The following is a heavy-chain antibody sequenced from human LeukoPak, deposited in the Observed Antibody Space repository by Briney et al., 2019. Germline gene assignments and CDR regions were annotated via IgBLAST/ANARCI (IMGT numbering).Heavy chain of an antibody. V-gene: IGHV3-20*04. Sequence: GGSLRLSCAASGFTFDDYGMSWVRQPPGKGLEWVSGINWTGGSIGYADSVKGRFTISRDNAKNSLYLQMNSLRAEDTALYYCARVGIYGDYNRYFDYWGQGTLVTVSS. CDR2: INWTGGSI. D-gene: IGHD4-17*01. CDR1: GFTFDDYG. CDR3: ARVGIYGDYNRYFDY. J-gene: IGHJ4*02.